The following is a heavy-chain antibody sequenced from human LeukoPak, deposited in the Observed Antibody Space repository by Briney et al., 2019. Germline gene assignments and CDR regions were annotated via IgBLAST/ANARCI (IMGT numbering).Heavy chain of an antibody. J-gene: IGHJ4*02. Sequence: GSSVKVSCKASGGTFSSYAISWVRQAPGQGLEWMGWISAYNGNTNYAQKLQGRVTMTTDTSTSTAYMELRSLRSDDTAVYYCARDLKIGYSSGWSNYWGQGTLVTVSS. D-gene: IGHD6-19*01. V-gene: IGHV1-18*01. CDR2: ISAYNGNT. CDR1: GGTFSSYA. CDR3: ARDLKIGYSSGWSNY.